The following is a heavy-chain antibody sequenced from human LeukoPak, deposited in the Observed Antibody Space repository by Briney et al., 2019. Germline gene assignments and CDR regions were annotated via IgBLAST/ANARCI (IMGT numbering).Heavy chain of an antibody. D-gene: IGHD6-13*01. V-gene: IGHV4-34*01. Sequence: SETLSLTCAVYGGSFSGYYWSWIRQPPGKGLEWIGEINHSGSTNYNPSLKSRVTISVDTSKNQFSLKLSSVTAADTAVYYCARTAAGLAIGDYYDGRDVWGKGTTVTVSS. CDR3: ARTAAGLAIGDYYDGRDV. CDR1: GGSFSGYY. J-gene: IGHJ6*04. CDR2: INHSGST.